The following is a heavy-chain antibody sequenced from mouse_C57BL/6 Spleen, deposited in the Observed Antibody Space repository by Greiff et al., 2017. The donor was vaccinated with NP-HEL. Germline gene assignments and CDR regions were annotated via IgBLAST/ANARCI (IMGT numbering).Heavy chain of an antibody. V-gene: IGHV1-62-2*01. Sequence: VQRVESGAELVKPGASVKLSCKASGYTFTEYTIHWVKQRSGQGLEWIGWFYPGSGSIKYNEKFKDKATLTADKSSSTVYMELSRLTSEDSAVYFCARHEHRLLRYWYFDVWGTGTTVTVSS. CDR3: ARHEHRLLRYWYFDV. D-gene: IGHD1-1*01. CDR1: GYTFTEYT. J-gene: IGHJ1*03. CDR2: FYPGSGSI.